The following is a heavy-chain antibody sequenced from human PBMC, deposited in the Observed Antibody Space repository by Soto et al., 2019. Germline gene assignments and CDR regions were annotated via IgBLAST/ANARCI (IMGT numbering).Heavy chain of an antibody. CDR1: GGSISSGDYY. CDR2: IYHSGNT. V-gene: IGHV4-30-4*01. Sequence: QVQLQESGPGLMKPSQTLSLTCTVSGGSISSGDYYWSWIRQPPGKGLEWIGYIYHSGNTYYNPSLKSRVTISVDTSKNQFSLKLSSVTAADTAVYYCAREHPDGARLDPWGQGTLVTVSS. CDR3: AREHPDGARLDP. J-gene: IGHJ5*02.